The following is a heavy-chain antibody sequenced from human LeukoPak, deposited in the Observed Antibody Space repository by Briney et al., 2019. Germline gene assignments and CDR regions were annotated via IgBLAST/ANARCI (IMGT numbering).Heavy chain of an antibody. CDR1: GYTFTGYY. V-gene: IGHV1-2*07. D-gene: IGHD3-22*01. J-gene: IGHJ4*02. CDR3: ARERYYYDSSGYHLDY. Sequence: ASVKVSCKASGYTFTGYYMHWVRQAPGQGLEWMGWINPNSGGTNYAHKFQGRVTMTRDTSISTAYMELSRLRSDDTAVYYCARERYYYDSSGYHLDYWGQGTLVTVS. CDR2: INPNSGGT.